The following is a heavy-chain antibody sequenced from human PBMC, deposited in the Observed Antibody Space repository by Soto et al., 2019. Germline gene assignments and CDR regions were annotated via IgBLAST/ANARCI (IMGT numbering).Heavy chain of an antibody. V-gene: IGHV3-48*01. CDR1: GFTFTSYS. CDR3: ARAKSLEYNWFDT. CDR2: ISSTRATI. Sequence: EVQLMESGGGLVQPGGSLRLSCTASGFTFTSYSINWVRQAPGQGLEWISYISSTRATIYYAESVTGRFTVSRDNAKNSVYLQMNSLRAEDTAVYFCARAKSLEYNWFDTRGQVTPVTVSS. J-gene: IGHJ5*02.